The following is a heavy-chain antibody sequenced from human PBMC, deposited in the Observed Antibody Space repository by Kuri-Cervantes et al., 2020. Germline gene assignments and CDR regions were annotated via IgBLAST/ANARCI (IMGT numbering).Heavy chain of an antibody. CDR2: ISSSGSTI. J-gene: IGHJ6*03. V-gene: IGHV3-11*01. D-gene: IGHD1-14*01. Sequence: GGSLRLSCAASGFTFSDYYLSWIRQAPGKGLEWVSYISSSGSTIYYADSVKGRFTISRDNAKNSLYLQMNSLRAEDTAVYYCASLAGNPPGTYYYYYMDVWGKGTTVTVSS. CDR3: ASLAGNPPGTYYYYYMDV. CDR1: GFTFSDYY.